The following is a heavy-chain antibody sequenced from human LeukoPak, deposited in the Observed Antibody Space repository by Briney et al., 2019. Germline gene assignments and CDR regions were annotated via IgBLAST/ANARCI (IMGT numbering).Heavy chain of an antibody. J-gene: IGHJ5*02. CDR3: ARGSSILLWFGELGGWFDP. D-gene: IGHD3-10*01. Sequence: SETLSLTCAVYGGSFSGYYWSWIRQPPGKELEWIGEINHSGSTNYNPSLKSRVTISVDTSKNQFSLKLSSVTAADTAVYYCARGSSILLWFGELGGWFDPWGQGTLVTVSS. CDR1: GGSFSGYY. V-gene: IGHV4-34*01. CDR2: INHSGST.